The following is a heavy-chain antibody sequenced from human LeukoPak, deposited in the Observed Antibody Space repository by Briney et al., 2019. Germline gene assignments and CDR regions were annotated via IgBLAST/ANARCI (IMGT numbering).Heavy chain of an antibody. D-gene: IGHD1-26*01. J-gene: IGHJ4*02. CDR1: GGSISSYY. V-gene: IGHV4-59*01. Sequence: PSETLSLTCTVSGGSISSYYWSWIRQPPGKGLEWTGYIYYSGSTNYNPSLKSRVTISVDTSKNQFSLKLSSVTAADTAVYYCAREEGATRGLDYWGQGTLVTVSS. CDR3: AREEGATRGLDY. CDR2: IYYSGST.